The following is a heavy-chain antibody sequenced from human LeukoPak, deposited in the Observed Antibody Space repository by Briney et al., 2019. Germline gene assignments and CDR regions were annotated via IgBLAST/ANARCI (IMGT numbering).Heavy chain of an antibody. D-gene: IGHD3-16*01. CDR1: GGSTSSYY. J-gene: IGHJ4*02. Sequence: SETLSLTCTVSGGSTSSYYWSWIRQPPGKGLEWIGYSYYSGSTNYNPSLKSRVTISVDTSKNKFSLKLSSVTGADTAVYYCERTMRSGELFDWGQGTLVSVSS. CDR2: SYYSGST. V-gene: IGHV4-59*08. CDR3: ERTMRSGELFD.